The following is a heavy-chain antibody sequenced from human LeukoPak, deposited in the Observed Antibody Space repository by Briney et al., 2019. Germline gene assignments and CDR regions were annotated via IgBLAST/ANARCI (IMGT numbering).Heavy chain of an antibody. CDR3: ATAYGTPNYFDY. J-gene: IGHJ4*02. CDR2: FDPEDGET. V-gene: IGHV1-24*01. Sequence: ASVKVSCKVSGYTLTELSMHWVRQAPGKGLEWMGGFDPEDGETICAQKFQGRVTMTEDTSTDTAYMELSSLRSEDTAVYYCATAYGTPNYFDYWGQGTLVTVSS. CDR1: GYTLTELS. D-gene: IGHD3-10*01.